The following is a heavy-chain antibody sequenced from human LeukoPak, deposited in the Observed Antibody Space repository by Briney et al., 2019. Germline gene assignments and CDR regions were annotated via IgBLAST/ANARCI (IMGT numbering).Heavy chain of an antibody. V-gene: IGHV1-2*02. CDR2: INPNSGGT. D-gene: IGHD3-22*01. Sequence: ASVKVSCKASGYTCTGSYMHWVRQAPGQGLEWMGWINPNSGGTNYAQKFQGRVTMTRDTSISTAYMELSRLRSDDTAVYYCARLRATNNHYYHSRPYYYYYMDVWGKGTTVTVSS. CDR1: GYTCTGSY. CDR3: ARLRATNNHYYHSRPYYYYYMDV. J-gene: IGHJ6*03.